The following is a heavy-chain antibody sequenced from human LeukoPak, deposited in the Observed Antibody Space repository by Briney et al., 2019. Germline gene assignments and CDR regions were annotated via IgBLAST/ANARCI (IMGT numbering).Heavy chain of an antibody. CDR2: ISGSSSTI. J-gene: IGHJ4*02. CDR1: GFTFSSYS. D-gene: IGHD3-10*01. Sequence: GGSLRLSCAASGFTFSSYSMNWVRQAPGKGLEWVSYISGSSSTIYYADSVKGRFTISRDNAKNSLYLQMNSLRAEDTAVYYCATYYYGSGSYFLRYWGQGTLVTVSS. V-gene: IGHV3-48*01. CDR3: ATYYYGSGSYFLRY.